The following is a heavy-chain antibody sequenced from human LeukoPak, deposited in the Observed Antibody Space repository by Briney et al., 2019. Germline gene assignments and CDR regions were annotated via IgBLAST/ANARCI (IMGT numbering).Heavy chain of an antibody. CDR2: IYYSGST. V-gene: IGHV4-31*03. CDR1: GGSISSGGYY. CDR3: ARDIVVVPGAIGGAFDI. J-gene: IGHJ3*02. D-gene: IGHD2-2*01. Sequence: PSQTLSLTCTVSGGSISSGGYYWSWIRQHPGKGLEWIGYIYYSGSTYYNPSLKSRVTISVDTSKNQFSLNLNSVTAADTAVYYCARDIVVVPGAIGGAFDIWGQGTMVTVSS.